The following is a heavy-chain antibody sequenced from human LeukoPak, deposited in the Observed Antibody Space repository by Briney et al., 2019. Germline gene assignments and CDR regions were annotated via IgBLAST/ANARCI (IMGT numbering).Heavy chain of an antibody. CDR1: GYTFTGYY. J-gene: IGHJ3*02. D-gene: IGHD1-26*01. Sequence: ASVKVSCTASGYTFTGYYMHWVRQAPGQGLEWMGWINPNSGGTNYAQKFQGRVTMTRDTSISTAYMELSRLRSDDTAVYYCARGIYSGSYYAFDIWGQGTMVTVSS. CDR2: INPNSGGT. V-gene: IGHV1-2*02. CDR3: ARGIYSGSYYAFDI.